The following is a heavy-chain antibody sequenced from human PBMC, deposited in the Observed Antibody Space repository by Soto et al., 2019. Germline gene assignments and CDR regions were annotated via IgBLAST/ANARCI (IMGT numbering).Heavy chain of an antibody. V-gene: IGHV3-30-3*01. CDR3: GTGGYCSSTSCYPPGHYGMDV. D-gene: IGHD2-2*01. CDR1: GFTFSSYA. Sequence: PGGSLRLSCAASGFTFSSYAMHWVRQAPGKGLEWVAVISYDGSNKYYADSVKGRFTIPRDNSKNTLYLQMNSLRAEDTAVYYCGTGGYCSSTSCYPPGHYGMDVWGQGTTVTVSS. J-gene: IGHJ6*02. CDR2: ISYDGSNK.